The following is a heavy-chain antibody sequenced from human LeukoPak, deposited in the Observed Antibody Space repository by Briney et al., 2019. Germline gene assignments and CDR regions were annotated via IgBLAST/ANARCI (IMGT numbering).Heavy chain of an antibody. Sequence: ASVKLSCKASGFTFTGYYIHWVRQAPGQGLEWMGWVNPNSGGTNYAQMFQGRVTMTRDTSINTAYMELSGLRSDDMAVYYCARDSYGGNWSLGYWGQGTLVTVSS. D-gene: IGHD4-23*01. CDR3: ARDSYGGNWSLGY. V-gene: IGHV1-2*02. CDR2: VNPNSGGT. J-gene: IGHJ4*02. CDR1: GFTFTGYY.